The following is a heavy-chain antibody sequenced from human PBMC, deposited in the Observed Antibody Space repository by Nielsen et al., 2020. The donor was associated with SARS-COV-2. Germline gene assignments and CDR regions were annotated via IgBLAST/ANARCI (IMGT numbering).Heavy chain of an antibody. V-gene: IGHV3-23*01. CDR1: GFTFSSYA. Sequence: GESLKISCAASGFTFSSYAMSWVRQAPGKGLEWVSAISGSGGSTYYADSVKGRFTISRDNSKNTLYLQMNSLRAEDTAVYYCARNRIAVAGEFDYWGQGTLVTVSS. CDR2: ISGSGGST. CDR3: ARNRIAVAGEFDY. J-gene: IGHJ4*02. D-gene: IGHD6-19*01.